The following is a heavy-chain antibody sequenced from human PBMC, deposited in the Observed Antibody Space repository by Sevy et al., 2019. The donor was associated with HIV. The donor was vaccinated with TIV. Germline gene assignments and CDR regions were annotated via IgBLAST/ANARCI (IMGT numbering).Heavy chain of an antibody. CDR2: VYYTGGT. J-gene: IGHJ3*02. V-gene: IGHV4-59*08. CDR3: ARRNXFDI. D-gene: IGHD2-21*01. CDR1: GGSINSDH. Sequence: SETLSLTCTVSGGSINSDHWNWIRQPPGKGLEWIGYVYYTGGTNYNPSLKNRVTISVDRTKNQFSLKLTSVTAADTAVYYCARRNXFDIWGQGTMVTVSS.